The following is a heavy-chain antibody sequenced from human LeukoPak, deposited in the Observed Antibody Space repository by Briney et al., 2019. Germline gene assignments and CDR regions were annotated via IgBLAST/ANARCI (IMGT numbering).Heavy chain of an antibody. D-gene: IGHD2-8*01. J-gene: IGHJ4*02. CDR1: GGTISGSSYY. CDR3: TRREGYCSNGICYIFYDY. V-gene: IGHV4-39*02. Sequence: AETLSLTCTVSGGTISGSSYYWGWIRQPPGKGLEWMGSIYYSGSTYYNPSLKSRVTISVDTSKNHFSLKLSSVTAADTAVYYCTRREGYCSNGICYIFYDYWGQGTLVTVSS. CDR2: IYYSGST.